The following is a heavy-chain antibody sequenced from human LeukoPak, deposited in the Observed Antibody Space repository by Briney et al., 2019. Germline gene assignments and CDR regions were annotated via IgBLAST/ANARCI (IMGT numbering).Heavy chain of an antibody. CDR3: ARAKRLVRVGFDY. J-gene: IGHJ4*02. Sequence: KASETLSLTCAVYGGSFSGYYWSWIRQPPGKGLEWIGEINHSGSTNYNPSLKSRVTISVDTSKNQFSLKLSSVTAADTAVYYCARAKRLVRVGFDYWGQGTLVTVSS. CDR2: INHSGST. D-gene: IGHD6-13*01. V-gene: IGHV4-34*01. CDR1: GGSFSGYY.